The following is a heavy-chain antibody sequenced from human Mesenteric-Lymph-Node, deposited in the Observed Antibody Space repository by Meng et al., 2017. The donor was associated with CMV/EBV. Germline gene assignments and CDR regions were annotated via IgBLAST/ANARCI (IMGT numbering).Heavy chain of an antibody. CDR2: IYSGGST. CDR3: ARDLLVPHTLSYYYGMDV. J-gene: IGHJ6*02. D-gene: IGHD3-9*01. Sequence: GESLKISCAASGFTVSSNYMSWVRQAPGKGLEWVSVIYSGGSTYYADSVKGRFTISRDNSKNTLYLQMNSLRAEDTAVYYCARDLLVPHTLSYYYGMDVWGQGTTVTVSS. CDR1: GFTVSSNY. V-gene: IGHV3-66*02.